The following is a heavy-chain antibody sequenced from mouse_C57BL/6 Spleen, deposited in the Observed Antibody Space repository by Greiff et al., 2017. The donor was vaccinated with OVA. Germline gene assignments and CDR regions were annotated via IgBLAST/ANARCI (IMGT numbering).Heavy chain of an antibody. CDR2: LNPNNGGT. J-gene: IGHJ3*01. Sequence: EVQLQQSGPELVKPGASVKISCKASGYTFTDYYMNWVKQSHGKSLEWIGDLNPNNGGTSYNQKFKGKATLTVDKSSSTAYMELRSLTSEDSAVYYCARSRDYDRSWFAYWGQGTLVTVSA. V-gene: IGHV1-26*01. D-gene: IGHD2-4*01. CDR3: ARSRDYDRSWFAY. CDR1: GYTFTDYY.